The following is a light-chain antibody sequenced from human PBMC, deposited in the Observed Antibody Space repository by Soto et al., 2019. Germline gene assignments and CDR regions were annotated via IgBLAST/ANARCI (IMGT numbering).Light chain of an antibody. CDR1: QSVASDY. V-gene: IGKV3-20*01. J-gene: IGKJ2*01. CDR2: GAS. CDR3: QQYGGSSYT. Sequence: EIVLTQSPGTLSLSPGARATFSCRASQSVASDYLAWYQKKPGQPPRLLIYGASSRATGIPDRFSGSGSGADFTLTISRLGPEDFAVYYCQQYGGSSYTFGQGTKLEIK.